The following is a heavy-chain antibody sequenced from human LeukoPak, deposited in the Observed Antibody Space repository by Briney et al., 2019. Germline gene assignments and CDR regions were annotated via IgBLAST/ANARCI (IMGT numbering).Heavy chain of an antibody. J-gene: IGHJ4*02. CDR2: IYTCGST. CDR1: GGSISSGSYY. V-gene: IGHV4-61*02. D-gene: IGHD5-12*01. Sequence: SQTLSLTCTVSGGSISSGSYYWSWIRQPAGKGLEWIGRIYTCGSTNYNPSLKSRVTISVDTSKNQFSLKLSSVTAADTAVYYCARGDRGYSGYDPAYYFDYWGQGTLVTVSS. CDR3: ARGDRGYSGYDPAYYFDY.